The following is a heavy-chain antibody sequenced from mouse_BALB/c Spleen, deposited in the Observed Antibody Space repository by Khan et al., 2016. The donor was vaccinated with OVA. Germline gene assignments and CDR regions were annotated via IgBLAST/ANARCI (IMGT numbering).Heavy chain of an antibody. J-gene: IGHJ3*01. CDR1: GYTFTSYT. CDR3: VRDGANHRNDGWLAY. V-gene: IGHV1-4*01. D-gene: IGHD2-14*01. CDR2: INPSNGYT. Sequence: QIQLVQSGAELARPGASVKMSCKASGYTFTSYTIHWIKKRPGQGLEWIGYINPSNGYTNYNQKFKDKATLTTDKSSTTAYLQLSSLTSDDSAVYNCVRDGANHRNDGWLAYWGQGTLVTVSA.